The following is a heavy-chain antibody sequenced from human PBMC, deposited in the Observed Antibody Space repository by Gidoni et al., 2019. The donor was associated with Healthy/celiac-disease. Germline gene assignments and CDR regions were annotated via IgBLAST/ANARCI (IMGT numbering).Heavy chain of an antibody. D-gene: IGHD6-19*01. CDR3: ASEIRQWLANWFDP. V-gene: IGHV4-39*07. CDR2: IYSSGST. CDR1: GGSISSSSVY. Sequence: QLQLQESGPGLVKPSETLSLTCTVSGGSISSSSVYWGWIRQSPGRGLKWVGSIYSSGSTYYNPYLKGRVTISVDTSKNQFSLKLSSVTAADTAVYYCASEIRQWLANWFDPWGQGTLVTVSS. J-gene: IGHJ5*02.